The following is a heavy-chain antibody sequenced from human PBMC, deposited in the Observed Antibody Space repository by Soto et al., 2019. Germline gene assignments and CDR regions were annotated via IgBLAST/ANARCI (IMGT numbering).Heavy chain of an antibody. V-gene: IGHV3-7*03. CDR2: IKGDGSER. D-gene: IGHD2-2*02. CDR1: GFTFRNYW. J-gene: IGHJ6*02. CDR3: ARDGCTSASCDIYGMDV. Sequence: LRLSFAASGFTFRNYWMSWVRQAPGKGLEWVANIKGDGSERHYVDSVKGRFTISRDNAKNSLFLQMNSLRVEDTAVYYCARDGCTSASCDIYGMDVWGQGTTVTVSS.